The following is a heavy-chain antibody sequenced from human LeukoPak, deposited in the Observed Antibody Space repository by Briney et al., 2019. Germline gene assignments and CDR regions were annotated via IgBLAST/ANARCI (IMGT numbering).Heavy chain of an antibody. CDR3: AGLRRSGWYYFDY. CDR1: GGTFSSYA. J-gene: IGHJ4*02. Sequence: ASVKVSCKASGGTFSSYAISWVRQAPGQGLEWMGGIIPIFGTANYAQKFQGRVTITADESTSTAYMELSGLRPEDTAVYYCAGLRRSGWYYFDYWGQGTLVTVSS. D-gene: IGHD6-19*01. V-gene: IGHV1-69*13. CDR2: IIPIFGTA.